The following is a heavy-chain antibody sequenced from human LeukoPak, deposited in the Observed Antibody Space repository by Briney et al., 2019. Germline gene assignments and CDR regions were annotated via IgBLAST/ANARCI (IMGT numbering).Heavy chain of an antibody. CDR2: IKQDGSAS. Sequence: GGSLRPSCAASGFTSSSYWMNWVRQAPGKGLEWVANIKQDGSASHFVDSVKGRFTIARDNAKNSLYMQMNSLRVEDTAVYYCARNWSPYDYWGQGTLVTVSS. CDR3: ARNWSPYDY. V-gene: IGHV3-7*01. CDR1: GFTSSSYW. J-gene: IGHJ4*02.